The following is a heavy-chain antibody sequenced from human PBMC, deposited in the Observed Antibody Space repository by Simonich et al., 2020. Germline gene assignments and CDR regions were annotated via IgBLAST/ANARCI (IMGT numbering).Heavy chain of an antibody. Sequence: QLQLQESGPGLAKPAETMSLTCTVSGGSISSSSYYWGWSRQPPGKGLEWIGSIYYSWRTHYNPSLKRRVTISVDTSKNQFSLKLSSVTAADTAVYYCARHAGFAFDIWGQGTMVTVSS. D-gene: IGHD6-13*01. CDR3: ARHAGFAFDI. V-gene: IGHV4-39*01. J-gene: IGHJ3*02. CDR2: IYYSWRT. CDR1: GGSISSSSYY.